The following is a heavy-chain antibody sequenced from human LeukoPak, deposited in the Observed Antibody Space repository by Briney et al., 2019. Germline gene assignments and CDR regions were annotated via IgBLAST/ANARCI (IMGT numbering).Heavy chain of an antibody. CDR2: IYPGDSDT. Sequence: GESLKISCKGSGYSFTSYWIGWVRQMPGKGLEWMGIIYPGDSDTRYSPSFQGKVTISADKSISTAYLQWNSLKASDTAMYYFARERGYCSSTSCYEGDYFDYWGQGTLVTVSS. D-gene: IGHD2-2*01. CDR3: ARERGYCSSTSCYEGDYFDY. CDR1: GYSFTSYW. J-gene: IGHJ4*02. V-gene: IGHV5-51*01.